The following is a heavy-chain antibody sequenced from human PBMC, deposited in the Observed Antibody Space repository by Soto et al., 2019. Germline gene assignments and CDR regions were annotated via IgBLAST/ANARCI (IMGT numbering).Heavy chain of an antibody. CDR3: ARCYCSVGSCFTCWHFDL. D-gene: IGHD2-15*01. Sequence: QVQVVQSGAEVKKPGASVKVACKASGSSFDTFGMSWVRQAPGQGLEWMGWISIEKGDTNSAQKFQDRVTMTTDTSTSTAYMELRSLTSDDTAVYYCARCYCSVGSCFTCWHFDLWGRGTLVTVSS. CDR2: ISIEKGDT. V-gene: IGHV1-18*01. CDR1: GSSFDTFG. J-gene: IGHJ2*01.